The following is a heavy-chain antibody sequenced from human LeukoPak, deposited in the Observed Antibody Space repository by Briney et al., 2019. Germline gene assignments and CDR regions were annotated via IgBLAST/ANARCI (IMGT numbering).Heavy chain of an antibody. Sequence: ASVKVSCKISGGTFSSYAMSWVRQAPGQGLEWMGRIIPVLDMANYSQIFQDRVTITADKSTTTTYMELSGLRSEDTAVYYCARHITIFGVVITSTTLDQWGQGTLVTVSS. CDR1: GGTFSSYA. V-gene: IGHV1-69*04. CDR3: ARHITIFGVVITSTTLDQ. J-gene: IGHJ4*02. D-gene: IGHD3-3*01. CDR2: IIPVLDMA.